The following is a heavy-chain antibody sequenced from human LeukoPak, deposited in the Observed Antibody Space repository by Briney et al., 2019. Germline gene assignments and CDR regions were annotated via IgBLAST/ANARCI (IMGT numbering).Heavy chain of an antibody. CDR3: ARDGSLSSSTHFDY. CDR2: IIPIFGTA. D-gene: IGHD6-6*01. CDR1: GGTFSSYA. J-gene: IGHJ4*02. V-gene: IGHV1-69*05. Sequence: ASVKVSCKASGGTFSSYAISWVRQARGQGLEWMGMIIPIFGTANYAQKFQGRVTITTDESTSTAYMELSSLRSEDTAVYYCARDGSLSSSTHFDYWGQGTLVTVSS.